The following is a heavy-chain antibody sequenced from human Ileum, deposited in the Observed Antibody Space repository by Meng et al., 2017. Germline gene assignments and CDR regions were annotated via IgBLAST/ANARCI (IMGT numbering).Heavy chain of an antibody. CDR3: AKERLERRFAFEI. J-gene: IGHJ3*02. CDR2: IIGSGSQT. CDR1: GFTFSNHA. V-gene: IGHV3-23*01. D-gene: IGHD1-1*01. Sequence: GESLKISCAASGFTFSNHAMSWVRQAPGKGLEWVSSIIGSGSQTFYADSVKGRFTISRENSKNTLYLQLNSLRAEDTAVYYCAKERLERRFAFEIWGQGTMVTVSS.